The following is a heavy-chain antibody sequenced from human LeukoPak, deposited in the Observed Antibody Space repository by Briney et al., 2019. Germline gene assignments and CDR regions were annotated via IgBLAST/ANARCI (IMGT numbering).Heavy chain of an antibody. Sequence: SETRSLTCTVSGGSVSRYYWSWIRQPPGKGLEWIGYMSFSGSTNYNPSLKSRVSISVDTSKNQFSLKLSSVTAADTAVYYCARLGPYGDDTYYMDVWGKGTTVTVSS. J-gene: IGHJ6*03. V-gene: IGHV4-59*08. CDR1: GGSVSRYY. CDR3: ARLGPYGDDTYYMDV. CDR2: MSFSGST. D-gene: IGHD4-17*01.